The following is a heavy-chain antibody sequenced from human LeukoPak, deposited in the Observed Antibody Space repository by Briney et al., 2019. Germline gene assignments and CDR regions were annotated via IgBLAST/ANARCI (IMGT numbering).Heavy chain of an antibody. J-gene: IGHJ5*02. Sequence: PPETLSLTCAVYGGSFSGYYWSWIRQPPGKGLEWIGEINHSGSTNYNPSLKSRVTISVDTSKNQFSLKLSSVTAADTAVYYCASQFIGPDYGDYVRGWFDPWGQGTLVTVSS. CDR3: ASQFIGPDYGDYVRGWFDP. CDR1: GGSFSGYY. V-gene: IGHV4-34*01. D-gene: IGHD4-17*01. CDR2: INHSGST.